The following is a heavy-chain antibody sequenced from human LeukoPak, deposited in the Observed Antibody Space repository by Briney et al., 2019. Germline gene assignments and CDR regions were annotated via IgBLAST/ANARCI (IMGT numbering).Heavy chain of an antibody. CDR3: AKGPSVWDWFDP. D-gene: IGHD3-16*01. V-gene: IGHV3-23*01. CDR2: ISGSGGSI. CDR1: GFTFSDYA. Sequence: GGSLRLSCTASGFTFSDYAMSWVRQAPGKGLEWVSGISGSGGSIRYADSVKGRFTISRDNSKNTLYLQMNSLRAEDTAVYYCAKGPSVWDWFDPWGQGTLVTVSS. J-gene: IGHJ5*02.